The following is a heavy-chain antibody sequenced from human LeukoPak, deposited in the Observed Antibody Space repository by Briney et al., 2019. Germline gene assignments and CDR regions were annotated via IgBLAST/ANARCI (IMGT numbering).Heavy chain of an antibody. CDR3: AREKARNYYDSSGYPGDLDY. V-gene: IGHV4-34*01. Sequence: SETLSLTCAVYGGSFSGYYWSWIRQPPGKGLEWIGVINHSGSTNYNPSLKSRVTISVDTSKNQFSLKLSSVTAADTAVYYCAREKARNYYDSSGYPGDLDYWGQGTLVTVSS. CDR1: GGSFSGYY. D-gene: IGHD3-22*01. CDR2: INHSGST. J-gene: IGHJ4*02.